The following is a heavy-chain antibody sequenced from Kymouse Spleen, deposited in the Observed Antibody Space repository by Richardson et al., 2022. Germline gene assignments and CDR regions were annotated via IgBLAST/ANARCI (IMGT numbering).Heavy chain of an antibody. V-gene: IGHV3-30*18. CDR3: AKRGGSGSYYNVDYFDY. CDR1: GFTFSSYG. CDR2: ISYDGSNK. Sequence: QVQLVESGGGVVQPGRSLRLSCAASGFTFSSYGMHWVRQAPGKGLEWVAVISYDGSNKYYADSVKGRFTISRDNSKNTLYLQMNSLRAEDTAVYYCAKRGGSGSYYNVDYFDYWGQGTLVTVSS. J-gene: IGHJ4*02. D-gene: IGHD3-10*01.